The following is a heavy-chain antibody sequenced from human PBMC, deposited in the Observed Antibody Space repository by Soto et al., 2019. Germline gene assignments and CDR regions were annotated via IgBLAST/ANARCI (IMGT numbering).Heavy chain of an antibody. Sequence: DVQVVPSGGGLVPPGGSLKLSCAASGVAFNASAMHWVRQASGKGMEWVARVRSKTNNYATAYPVSVRGRFTVARDDSMGTTYLQMNSLKAEDTSMYYSPKTCVWGQGVLVTVSS. CDR3: PKTCV. J-gene: IGHJ4*02. CDR1: GVAFNASA. V-gene: IGHV3-73*01. CDR2: VRSKTNNYAT.